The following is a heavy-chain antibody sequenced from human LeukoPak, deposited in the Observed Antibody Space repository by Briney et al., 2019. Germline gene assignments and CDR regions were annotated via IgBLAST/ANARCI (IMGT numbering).Heavy chain of an antibody. Sequence: SETLSLTWTVSGDSISSHYWSWIRQPPGKGLEWIGSIYYSGSTYYTPSLKSRVTISVDTSKNQFSLRLSSVTAADTAVYYCARDNRAGGYSYDNFDYWGQGTLVTVSS. V-gene: IGHV4-59*11. J-gene: IGHJ4*02. CDR2: IYYSGST. CDR1: GDSISSHY. CDR3: ARDNRAGGYSYDNFDY. D-gene: IGHD5-18*01.